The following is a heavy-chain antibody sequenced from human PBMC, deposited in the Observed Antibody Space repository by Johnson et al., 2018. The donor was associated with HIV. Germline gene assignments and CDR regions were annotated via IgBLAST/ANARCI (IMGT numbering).Heavy chain of an antibody. J-gene: IGHJ3*02. CDR1: GFTFSSYG. CDR3: ASSFTANI. D-gene: IGHD5-18*01. CDR2: IRYDGSNK. Sequence: QVQLVESGGGVVQPGGSLRLSCAASGFTFSSYGMHWVRLAPGKGLEWVAFIRYDGSNKYYADSVKGRFTISRDNSKNTLYLQMNSLRVEDTAVYYCASSFTANIWGQGTMVSVSS. V-gene: IGHV3-30*02.